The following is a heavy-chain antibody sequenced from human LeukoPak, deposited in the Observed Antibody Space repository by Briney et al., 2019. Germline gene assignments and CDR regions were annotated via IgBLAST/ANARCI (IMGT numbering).Heavy chain of an antibody. V-gene: IGHV3-23*01. CDR2: ISDTGRLS. CDR3: AKGGLRDGHSYAS. D-gene: IGHD5-24*01. J-gene: IGHJ5*02. CDR1: GFTFSSSA. Sequence: ASVKVSCKASGFTFSSSAMSWVRQAPGKGLEWVAAISDTGRLSYCADSVNGRFTISRDNSKNTLSLQMNSLRAADTAVYYCAKGGLRDGHSYASWGQGTLITVSS.